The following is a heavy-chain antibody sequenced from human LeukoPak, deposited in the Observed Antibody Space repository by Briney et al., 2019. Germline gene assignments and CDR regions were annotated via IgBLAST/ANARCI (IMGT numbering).Heavy chain of an antibody. CDR1: GFTFSSYA. V-gene: IGHV3-30*04. Sequence: GGSLRLSCAASGFTFSSYAMHWVRQAPGKGLEWVAVISYDGSNKFYADSVKGRFTFSRDNSKNTLYLQMNSLRAEDTAVYYCAKDPLRGYYYYYMDVWGKGTTVTISS. J-gene: IGHJ6*03. CDR2: ISYDGSNK. CDR3: AKDPLRGYYYYYMDV. D-gene: IGHD4-17*01.